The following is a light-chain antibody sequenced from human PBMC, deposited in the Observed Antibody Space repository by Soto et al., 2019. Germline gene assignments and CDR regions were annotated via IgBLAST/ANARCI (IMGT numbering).Light chain of an antibody. CDR1: SSDIGDYDY. Sequence: QSALTQPPSASGSPGQSVTISCTGTSSDIGDYDYVSWYQQHPGKAPKLIIYEVTKRPSGVPDRVSGSKSGNSASLTVSGLQAEDEGDYFCISYVRRNNLLFGGGTQLTVL. V-gene: IGLV2-8*01. J-gene: IGLJ7*01. CDR2: EVT. CDR3: ISYVRRNNLL.